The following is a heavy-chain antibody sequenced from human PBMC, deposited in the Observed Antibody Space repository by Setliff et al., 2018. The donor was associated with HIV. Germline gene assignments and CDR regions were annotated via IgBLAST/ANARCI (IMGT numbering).Heavy chain of an antibody. Sequence: PGGSLRLSCVVSGFTFSNYWMNWVRQAPGKGLVWVSRINEDGSITTYAVSVEGRFTISRDNAKNTVYLQMSSLRAEDTAVYYCARDRGYPDSFNIWGQGTVVTVSS. CDR3: ARDRGYPDSFNI. D-gene: IGHD3-10*01. J-gene: IGHJ3*02. CDR2: INEDGSIT. V-gene: IGHV3-74*03. CDR1: GFTFSNYW.